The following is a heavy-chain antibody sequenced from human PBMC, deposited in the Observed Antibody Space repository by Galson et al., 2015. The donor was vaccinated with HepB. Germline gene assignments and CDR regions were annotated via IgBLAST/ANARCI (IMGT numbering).Heavy chain of an antibody. V-gene: IGHV1-18*01. CDR2: ISAYSGNT. CDR3: ARGGGRTGDALDI. J-gene: IGHJ3*02. CDR1: GYTFINYD. D-gene: IGHD3-16*01. Sequence: SVKVSCKASGYTFINYDINWVRQAPGQGLEWMGWISAYSGNTNYAQKLQGRVTMTTDTSTSTAYMELRSLRSDDTAVYYCARGGGRTGDALDIWGQGTMVTVSS.